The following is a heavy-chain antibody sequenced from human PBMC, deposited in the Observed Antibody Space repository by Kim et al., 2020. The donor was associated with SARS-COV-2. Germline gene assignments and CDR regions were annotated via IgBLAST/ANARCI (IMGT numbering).Heavy chain of an antibody. D-gene: IGHD4-17*01. CDR2: INSDGSST. CDR1: GFTFSSYW. CDR3: ARDYGDYANWFDP. V-gene: IGHV3-74*01. J-gene: IGHJ5*02. Sequence: GGSLRLSCAASGFTFSSYWMHWVRQAPGKGLVWVSRINSDGSSTSYADSVKGRFTISRDNAKNTLNLQMNSLRAEDTAVYYCARDYGDYANWFDPWGQGTLVTVSP.